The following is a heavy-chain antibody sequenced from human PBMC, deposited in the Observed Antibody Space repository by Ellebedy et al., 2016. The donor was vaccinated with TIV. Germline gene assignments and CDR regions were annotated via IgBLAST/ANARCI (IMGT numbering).Heavy chain of an antibody. Sequence: SETLSLXXTVSDDSVTSYFWSWIRQPAGKGLEWIGRIYTSGSTNYNPSLKSRVTMSVDTSKNQFSLELTSVTTADTAVYYCARGAYDRSDHHFDYWGQGTLVTVSS. CDR1: DDSVTSYF. V-gene: IGHV4-4*07. J-gene: IGHJ4*02. CDR3: ARGAYDRSDHHFDY. D-gene: IGHD3-22*01. CDR2: IYTSGST.